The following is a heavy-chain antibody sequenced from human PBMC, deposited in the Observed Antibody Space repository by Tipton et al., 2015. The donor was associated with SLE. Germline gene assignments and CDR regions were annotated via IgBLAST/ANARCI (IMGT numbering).Heavy chain of an antibody. CDR3: ARSVTPAAIGWFDP. CDR1: GFSISSGYY. CDR2: IYRSGST. D-gene: IGHD2-2*01. Sequence: TLSLTCTVSGFSISSGYYWGWMRQSPGKGLEWIGSIYRSGSTYYTPSLRSRVTISLDTSMNQFSLDLSSVTAADTAVYYCARSVTPAAIGWFDPWRQGTLVTVSS. J-gene: IGHJ5*02. V-gene: IGHV4-38-2*02.